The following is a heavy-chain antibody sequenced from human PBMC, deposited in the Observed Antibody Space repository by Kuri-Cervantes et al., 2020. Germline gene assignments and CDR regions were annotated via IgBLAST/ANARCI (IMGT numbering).Heavy chain of an antibody. Sequence: ASVKVSCKASGYTFTGYYMHWVRQATGQGLEWMGWMNPNSGNTGYAQKFQGRVTMTRNTSISTAYMELSSLRSEDTAVYYCARGCGSGGNCFDPWGQGTLVTVSS. V-gene: IGHV1-8*02. CDR3: ARGCGSGGNCFDP. CDR1: GYTFTGYY. D-gene: IGHD3-10*01. J-gene: IGHJ5*02. CDR2: MNPNSGNT.